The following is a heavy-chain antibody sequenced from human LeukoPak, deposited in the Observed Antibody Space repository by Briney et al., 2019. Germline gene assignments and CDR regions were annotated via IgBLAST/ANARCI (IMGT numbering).Heavy chain of an antibody. Sequence: GGSLRLSCAASGFTFSSCAMSWVRQAPGKGLEWVSAISGSGGSTSYADSVKGRFTIARDNSKNTLFLQMNSLRAEDTAVYYCAKVVPSAVAGIYWGQGTLVTVSS. CDR3: AKVVPSAVAGIY. V-gene: IGHV3-23*01. D-gene: IGHD6-19*01. J-gene: IGHJ4*02. CDR1: GFTFSSCA. CDR2: ISGSGGST.